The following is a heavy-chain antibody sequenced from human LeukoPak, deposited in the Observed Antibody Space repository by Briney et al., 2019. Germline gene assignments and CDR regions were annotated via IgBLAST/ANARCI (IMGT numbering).Heavy chain of an antibody. D-gene: IGHD5-12*01. CDR3: ARSISQRKWLPRGSDV. V-gene: IGHV1-8*01. Sequence: ASVKVSCKASGYTFTSYDINWVRQATGQGLEWMGWMNPNSGNTGYAQKFQGRVTMTRNTSIRTAYMELSSLRSEDTAVYYCARSISQRKWLPRGSDVWGQGTTVTVSS. CDR2: MNPNSGNT. J-gene: IGHJ6*02. CDR1: GYTFTSYD.